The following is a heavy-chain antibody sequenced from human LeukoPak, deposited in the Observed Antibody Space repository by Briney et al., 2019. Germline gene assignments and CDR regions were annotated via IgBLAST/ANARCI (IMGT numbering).Heavy chain of an antibody. CDR3: ASWKLPWAVAGSARWYFDL. V-gene: IGHV3-21*01. J-gene: IGHJ2*01. CDR1: GFTFSSYS. Sequence: GGSLRLSCAASGFTFSSYSMNWVRQAPGKGLEWVSSISSSSSYIYYADSVKGRFTISRDNAKNSLYLQMNSLTAEDTAVYYWASWKLPWAVAGSARWYFDLWGRGTLVTVSS. D-gene: IGHD6-19*01. CDR2: ISSSSSYI.